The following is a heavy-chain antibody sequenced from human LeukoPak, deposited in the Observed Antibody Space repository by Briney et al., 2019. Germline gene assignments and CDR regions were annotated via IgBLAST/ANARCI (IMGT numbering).Heavy chain of an antibody. CDR2: ISGSGGST. V-gene: IGHV3-23*01. CDR1: GFTFSSYA. Sequence: PGGSLRLSCAASGFTFSSYAMSWVRQAPGKGLEWVSAISGSGGSTYYADSVKGRFTVSRDNSKNTLYLQMNSLRAEDTAVYYCAKRNEEDGPHSSSWFSLYYYYYGMDVWGQGTTVTVSS. D-gene: IGHD6-13*01. J-gene: IGHJ6*02. CDR3: AKRNEEDGPHSSSWFSLYYYYYGMDV.